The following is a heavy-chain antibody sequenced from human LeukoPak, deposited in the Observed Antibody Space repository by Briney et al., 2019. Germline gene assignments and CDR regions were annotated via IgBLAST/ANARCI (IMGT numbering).Heavy chain of an antibody. CDR2: INPNSGGT. CDR3: ARDAPLYSSSWYSGQANDY. CDR1: GYTFTAHY. Sequence: ASVKVSCKASGYTFTAHYMHWVRQAPGQGLEWMGWINPNSGGTNYAQKFQGRVTMTRDTSISTAYMELSRLRSDDTAVYYCARDAPLYSSSWYSGQANDYWGQGTLVTVSS. V-gene: IGHV1-2*02. J-gene: IGHJ4*02. D-gene: IGHD6-13*01.